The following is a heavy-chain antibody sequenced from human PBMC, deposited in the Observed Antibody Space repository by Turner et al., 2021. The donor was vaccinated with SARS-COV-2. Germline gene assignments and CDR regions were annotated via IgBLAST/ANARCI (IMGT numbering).Heavy chain of an antibody. CDR3: ARNSPKWYYYDSSGYYDY. V-gene: IGHV4-39*01. D-gene: IGHD3-22*01. Sequence: QLQLQESGPGLVKPSETLSLTCTVSGGSISSRSYFWGWIRQPPGKGLEWIGSIYYSGGTYHNPSLKGRVTISVDTSKNQFSLKLSSVTAADTAVYYCARNSPKWYYYDSSGYYDYWGQGTLVTVSS. J-gene: IGHJ4*02. CDR1: GGSISSRSYF. CDR2: IYYSGGT.